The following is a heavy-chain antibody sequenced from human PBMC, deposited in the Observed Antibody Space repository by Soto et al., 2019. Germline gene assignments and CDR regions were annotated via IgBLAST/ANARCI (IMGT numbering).Heavy chain of an antibody. J-gene: IGHJ4*02. CDR1: GGSFSGYY. D-gene: IGHD6-19*01. V-gene: IGHV4-34*01. Sequence: QVQLQQWGAGLLKPSETLSLTCAVYGGSFSGYYWSWIRQPPGKGLEWIGEINHSGSTNYNPSLKRRVTISVAPSKNQFSLELSSVTAADTAVYYCARGGSGWLRLLGYWGQGTLVTVSS. CDR2: INHSGST. CDR3: ARGGSGWLRLLGY.